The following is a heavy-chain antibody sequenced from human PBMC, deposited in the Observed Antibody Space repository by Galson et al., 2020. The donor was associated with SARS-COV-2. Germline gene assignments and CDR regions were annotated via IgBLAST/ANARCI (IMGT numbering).Heavy chain of an antibody. CDR3: AREASWAMFGMDV. D-gene: IGHD1-26*01. V-gene: IGHV3-21*01. J-gene: IGHJ6*02. CDR1: GFPFNSYT. Sequence: GGSLRLSCAVSGFPFNSYTMSWVRQAPGKGLEWVSSISTHSEYIYSVDSVKGRFTISRDNAKNSLYLQMSSLRAEDTAVYYCAREASWAMFGMDVWGQGTTVTVSS. CDR2: ISTHSEYI.